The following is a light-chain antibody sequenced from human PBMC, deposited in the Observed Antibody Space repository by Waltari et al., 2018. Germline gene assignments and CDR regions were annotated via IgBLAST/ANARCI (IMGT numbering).Light chain of an antibody. CDR3: ATWDDSLNGQVV. CDR2: FNN. V-gene: IGLV1-44*01. J-gene: IGLJ2*01. Sequence: QSVLTQPPSASGTPGQGVTISCSGSSSNIGRTTLSWYQQLPGTAPKLVVYFNNQRPSGVPDRFSGSKSDTSASLAIGGLQSEDEADYYCATWDDSLNGQVVFGGGTKLTVL. CDR1: SSNIGRTT.